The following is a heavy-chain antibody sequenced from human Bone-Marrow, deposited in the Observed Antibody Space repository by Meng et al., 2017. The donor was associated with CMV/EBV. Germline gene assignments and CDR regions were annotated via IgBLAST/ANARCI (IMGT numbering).Heavy chain of an antibody. V-gene: IGHV3-20*04. J-gene: IGHJ6*02. CDR3: ARRYSSGWDYYYYYGMDV. CDR1: GFNFDDYG. D-gene: IGHD6-19*01. Sequence: GESLKISCTASGFNFDDYGMSWVRQVPGKGLEWVAGINWQGDRTDYADSVKGRFTISRDNAKNSLYLQMNSLRAEDTAVYYCARRYSSGWDYYYYYGMDVWGQGTTVTVSS. CDR2: INWQGDRT.